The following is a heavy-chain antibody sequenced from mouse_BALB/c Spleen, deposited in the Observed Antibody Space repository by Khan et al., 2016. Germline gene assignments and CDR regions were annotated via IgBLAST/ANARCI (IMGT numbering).Heavy chain of an antibody. D-gene: IGHD2-2*01. V-gene: IGHV3-2*02. CDR1: GYSITSDYA. CDR3: ARSYGYRGFAY. CDR2: ISYSGST. Sequence: EVQLQESGPGLVKPSQSLSLTCTVTGYSITSDYAWNWIRQFPGNNLEWMGYISYSGSTSYNPSLKSRISITRDTSKNQFFLQLNSVTTEDTATYYCARSYGYRGFAYWGQGTLVTVS. J-gene: IGHJ3*01.